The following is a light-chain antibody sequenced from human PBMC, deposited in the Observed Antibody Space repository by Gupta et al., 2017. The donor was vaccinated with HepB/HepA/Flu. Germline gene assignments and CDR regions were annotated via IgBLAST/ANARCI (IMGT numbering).Light chain of an antibody. CDR3: CSYAGSSTWV. J-gene: IGLJ3*02. CDR2: EVS. V-gene: IGLV2-23*02. CDR1: SSDVGSYNL. Sequence: QSALTQPASVSGSPGQSITISCTGTSSDVGSYNLVSWYQQHPGKAPKFMIYEVSKRPSGVSNRFSGSKSGNTASLTISGLQGEDEADYYCCSYAGSSTWVFGGGTKLTVL.